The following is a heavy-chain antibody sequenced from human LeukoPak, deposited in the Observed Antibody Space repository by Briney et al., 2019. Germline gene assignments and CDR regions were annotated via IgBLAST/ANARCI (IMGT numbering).Heavy chain of an antibody. Sequence: SETLSLTCTVSGDSISSSSYCWGWIRQPPGKGLEWIGSICYSGSTYYNPSLKSRVTISVDTSKNQFSLKVSSVTAADTAVYYCARNPELKWSDPWGQGTLVTVSS. CDR2: ICYSGST. D-gene: IGHD1-14*01. J-gene: IGHJ5*02. CDR1: GDSISSSSYC. CDR3: ARNPELKWSDP. V-gene: IGHV4-39*01.